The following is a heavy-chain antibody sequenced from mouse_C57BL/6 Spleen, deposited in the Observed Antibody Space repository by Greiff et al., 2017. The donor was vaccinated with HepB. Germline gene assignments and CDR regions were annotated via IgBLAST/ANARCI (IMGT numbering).Heavy chain of an antibody. CDR2: IDPETGGT. J-gene: IGHJ2*01. CDR3: TRPADY. V-gene: IGHV1-15*01. CDR1: GYTFTDYE. Sequence: VQLVESGAELVRPGASVTLSCKASGYTFTDYEMHWVKQTPVHGLEWIGAIDPETGGTAYNQKFKGKAILTADKSSSTAYMELRSLTSEDSAVYYCTRPADYWGQGTTLTVSS.